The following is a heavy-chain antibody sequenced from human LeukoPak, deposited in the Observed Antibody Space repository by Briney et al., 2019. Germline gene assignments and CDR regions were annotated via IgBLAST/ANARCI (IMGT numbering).Heavy chain of an antibody. Sequence: XPXXGXEWVSSISSSSSYIYYADSVKGRFTISRDNAKNSLYLQMNSLRAEDTAVYYCARATGGPFDYWGQGTLVTVSS. CDR2: ISSSSSYI. J-gene: IGHJ4*02. CDR3: ARATGGPFDY. D-gene: IGHD3-10*01. V-gene: IGHV3-21*01.